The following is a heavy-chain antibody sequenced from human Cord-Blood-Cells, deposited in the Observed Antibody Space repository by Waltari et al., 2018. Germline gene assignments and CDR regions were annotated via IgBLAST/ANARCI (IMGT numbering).Heavy chain of an antibody. Sequence: QVQLVQSGAEVKKPGASVKVSCKASGYTFTSYDINWVRQATGQGLEWMGWINPNSGNTGYAQKFQGRVNITRNTSISTAYMELSSLRSEDTAVYYCVRRGAAAGNWFDPWGQGTLVTVSS. V-gene: IGHV1-8*03. CDR2: INPNSGNT. D-gene: IGHD6-13*01. J-gene: IGHJ5*02. CDR1: GYTFTSYD. CDR3: VRRGAAAGNWFDP.